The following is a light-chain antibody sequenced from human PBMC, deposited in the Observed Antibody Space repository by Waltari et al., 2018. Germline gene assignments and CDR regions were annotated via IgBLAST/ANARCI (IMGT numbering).Light chain of an antibody. CDR3: QSFDNMLSGGVV. CDR2: GNK. Sequence: QSVLTQPPSVSGTPGQRGTISCSGSTSNIGAGHDVHWYQYLTGTAPKLLIYGNKKLPSGVTDLFSGSQAGSSASLAITGLQADDEADYFCQSFDNMLSGGVVFGGGTKLAVL. V-gene: IGLV1-40*01. J-gene: IGLJ2*01. CDR1: TSNIGAGHD.